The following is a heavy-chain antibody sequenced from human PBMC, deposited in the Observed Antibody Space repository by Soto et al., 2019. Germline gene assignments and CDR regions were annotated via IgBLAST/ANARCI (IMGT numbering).Heavy chain of an antibody. Sequence: SVRVSCKASGGTFSSYAISWVRQAPGQGLEWMGGIIPIFGTANYAQKFQGRVTITADESTSTAYMELSSLRSEDTAVYYCARVGGDYVYYFDYWGQGTLVTVSS. J-gene: IGHJ4*02. D-gene: IGHD4-17*01. V-gene: IGHV1-69*13. CDR2: IIPIFGTA. CDR3: ARVGGDYVYYFDY. CDR1: GGTFSSYA.